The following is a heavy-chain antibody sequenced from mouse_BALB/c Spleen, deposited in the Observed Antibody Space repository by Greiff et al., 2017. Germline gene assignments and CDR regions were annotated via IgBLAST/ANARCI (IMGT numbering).Heavy chain of an antibody. V-gene: IGHV1-5*01. Sequence: EVQLQQSGTVLARPGASVKMSCKASGYTFTSYWMHWVKQRPGQGLEWIGAIYPGDSDTSYNQKFKGKAKLTAVTSTSTAYMELSSLTNEDSAVYYCRRLHGNFLMDYWGQGTSVTVSS. J-gene: IGHJ4*01. CDR1: GYTFTSYW. CDR2: IYPGDSDT. CDR3: RRLHGNFLMDY. D-gene: IGHD2-1*01.